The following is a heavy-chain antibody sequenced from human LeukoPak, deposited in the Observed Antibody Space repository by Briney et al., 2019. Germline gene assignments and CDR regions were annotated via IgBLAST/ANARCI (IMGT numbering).Heavy chain of an antibody. CDR2: IYYSGST. V-gene: IGHV4-59*01. CDR3: ARDLGITGTHAFDI. Sequence: SETLSLTCTVSGGSISSYYWSWIRQPPGKGLEWIVYIYYSGSTNYNPSLKSRVTISVDTPKNQFSLKLSSVTAADTAVYYCARDLGITGTHAFDIWGQGTMVTVSS. D-gene: IGHD1/OR15-1a*01. CDR1: GGSISSYY. J-gene: IGHJ3*02.